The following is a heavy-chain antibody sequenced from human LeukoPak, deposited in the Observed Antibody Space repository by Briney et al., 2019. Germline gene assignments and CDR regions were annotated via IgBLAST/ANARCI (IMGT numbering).Heavy chain of an antibody. D-gene: IGHD1-26*01. V-gene: IGHV1-8*03. CDR3: ARAPYSGKYYYYYMDV. J-gene: IGHJ6*03. Sequence: GASVNVSCTASGYTFTIYDINWVRQATGQGLEWMGWMNPNSGNTGYAQKFQGRVTITRNTSISTAYMELSSLRSEDTAVYYCARAPYSGKYYYYYMDVWGKGTTVTVSS. CDR1: GYTFTIYD. CDR2: MNPNSGNT.